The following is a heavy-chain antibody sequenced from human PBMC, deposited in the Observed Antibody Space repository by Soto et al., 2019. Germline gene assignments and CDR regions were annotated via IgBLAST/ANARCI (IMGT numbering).Heavy chain of an antibody. J-gene: IGHJ3*02. CDR3: AREYCSGGSCYSDAFEI. Sequence: GGSLRLSCAASGFTFSSHWMHWVRQTPGKGLVWVAVIWYDGSNKYYADSVKGRFTISRDNSKNTLYLQMNSLRAEDTAVYYCAREYCSGGSCYSDAFEIWGQGTMVTVSS. V-gene: IGHV3-33*08. D-gene: IGHD2-15*01. CDR1: GFTFSSHW. CDR2: IWYDGSNK.